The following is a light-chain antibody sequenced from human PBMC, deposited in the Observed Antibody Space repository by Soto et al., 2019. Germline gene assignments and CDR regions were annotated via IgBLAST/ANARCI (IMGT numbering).Light chain of an antibody. V-gene: IGLV2-11*01. CDR1: SSDVGGYNY. J-gene: IGLJ1*01. CDR2: DVS. Sequence: QSFLTQPRSVSGSPGQSVTISCTGTSSDVGGYNYVSWYQQHPGKAPKLMIYDVSKRPSGVPDRFSGSKSGNTASLTISGLQAEDEADYYCCSYAGSYTSYVFGTGTKAPS. CDR3: CSYAGSYTSYV.